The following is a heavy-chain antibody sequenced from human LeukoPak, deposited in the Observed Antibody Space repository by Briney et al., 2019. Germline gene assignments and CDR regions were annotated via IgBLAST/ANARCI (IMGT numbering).Heavy chain of an antibody. V-gene: IGHV3-30*18. CDR3: AKDRYYKSSDTPSWLADY. D-gene: IGHD3-22*01. J-gene: IGHJ4*01. CDR2: ISYDGSNK. Sequence: GRSLRLSCAASGFTFSSYGMHWVRQAPGKGLEWVAVISYDGSNKYYADSVKGRFTISRDNSKNTLYLQMNSLRAQDTAVYYCAKDRYYKSSDTPSWLADYWGQGTLVTVS. CDR1: GFTFSSYG.